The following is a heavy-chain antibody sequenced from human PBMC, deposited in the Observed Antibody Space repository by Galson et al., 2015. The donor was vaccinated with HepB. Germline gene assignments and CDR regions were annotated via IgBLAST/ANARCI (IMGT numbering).Heavy chain of an antibody. Sequence: SLRLSCAASGFTFSSYSMNWVRQAPEKGLEWVSSISSSSSYIYYADSVKGRFTISRDNAKNSLYLQMNSLRAEDTAVYYCARDLVRGVIIKPSGGFADYWGQGTLVTVSS. CDR2: ISSSSSYI. CDR3: ARDLVRGVIIKPSGGFADY. J-gene: IGHJ4*02. D-gene: IGHD3-10*01. CDR1: GFTFSSYS. V-gene: IGHV3-21*01.